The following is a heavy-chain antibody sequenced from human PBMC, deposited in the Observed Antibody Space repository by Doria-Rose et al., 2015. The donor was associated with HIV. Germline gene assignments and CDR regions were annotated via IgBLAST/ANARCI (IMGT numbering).Heavy chain of an antibody. J-gene: IGHJ4*02. Sequence: LTCSVSGGSITSSSYYWGWVRQPPGKGLEWIGSAHYRGTTYYNPSLKSRVTISLDTSKNHFSLRLSSVTAADTAVYYCARHKRSGTSDLFDYWGQGTLVTVSS. V-gene: IGHV4-39*01. CDR3: ARHKRSGTSDLFDY. CDR1: GGSITSSSYY. CDR2: AHYRGTT. D-gene: IGHD1-26*01.